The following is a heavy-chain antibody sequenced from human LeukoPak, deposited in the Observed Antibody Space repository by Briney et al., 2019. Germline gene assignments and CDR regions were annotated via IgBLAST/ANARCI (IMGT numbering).Heavy chain of an antibody. CDR1: GFTFSSYW. J-gene: IGHJ2*01. D-gene: IGHD3-22*01. V-gene: IGHV3-7*01. Sequence: GSLRLSCAASGFTFSSYWMSWVRQAPGKGLEWVANIKQDGSEKYYVDSVKGRFTISRDNAKNSLYLQMNSLRAEDTAVYYCARSPVIKIWYFDLWGRGTLVTVSS. CDR3: ARSPVIKIWYFDL. CDR2: IKQDGSEK.